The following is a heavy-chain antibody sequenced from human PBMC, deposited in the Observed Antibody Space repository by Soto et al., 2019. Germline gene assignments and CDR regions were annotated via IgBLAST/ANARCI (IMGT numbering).Heavy chain of an antibody. D-gene: IGHD2-15*01. V-gene: IGHV3-30-3*01. Sequence: QVQLVESGGGVVQPGRSLRLSCAASGFTFSSYAMHWVRQAPGKGLEWVAVISYDGSNKYYADSVKGRFTISRDNSQNSLYPQMNSLRAEDTAVYYCARMASFYCSGGSCYTTDGMDVWGQGTTVTVSS. CDR1: GFTFSSYA. CDR2: ISYDGSNK. J-gene: IGHJ6*02. CDR3: ARMASFYCSGGSCYTTDGMDV.